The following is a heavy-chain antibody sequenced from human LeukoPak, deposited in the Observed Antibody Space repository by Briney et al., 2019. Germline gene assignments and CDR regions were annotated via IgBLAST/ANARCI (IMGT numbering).Heavy chain of an antibody. J-gene: IGHJ3*02. CDR3: ARGYEVGAFDI. Sequence: SQTLSLTCTASGVSISSGDYYWSWIRQPPGKGLEWIGYIYYSGSTYYNPSLKSRVTISVDTSKNQFSLKLSSVTAADTAAYFCARGYEVGAFDIWGQGTMVTVSS. CDR2: IYYSGST. V-gene: IGHV4-30-4*08. D-gene: IGHD1-14*01. CDR1: GVSISSGDYY.